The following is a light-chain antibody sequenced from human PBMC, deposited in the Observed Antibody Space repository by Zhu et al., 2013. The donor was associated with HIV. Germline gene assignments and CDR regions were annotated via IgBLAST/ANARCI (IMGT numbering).Light chain of an antibody. J-gene: IGKJ4*01. CDR1: QSVTTN. CDR2: AAS. V-gene: IGKV3-15*01. CDR3: QQYSDWPLT. Sequence: EVGMTQSPAILSVSPGDRATLSCRASQSVTTNIAWYQQKPGQAPRLLIYAASTRATGVSARFSGSASGTEFTLTVSGLQSEDFAVYYCQQYSDWPLTFGGGTKVEIK.